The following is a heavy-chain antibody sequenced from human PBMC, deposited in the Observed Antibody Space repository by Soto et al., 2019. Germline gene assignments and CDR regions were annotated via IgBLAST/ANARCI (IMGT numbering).Heavy chain of an antibody. V-gene: IGHV3-48*01. CDR1: GFTFGSYS. CDR2: ILSSSGVI. D-gene: IGHD2-2*01. Sequence: EVQLVESGGGLVQPGGYLRLSCAASGFTFGSYSMNWVRQAPGKGLEWVSFILSSSGVIYYADSVKGRFTISRDNAKNALYLHKNILRAEVTAVYYCARDLRPPRVAPAMPYYMDVRGKWTAVTVSS. CDR3: ARDLRPPRVAPAMPYYMDV. J-gene: IGHJ6*03.